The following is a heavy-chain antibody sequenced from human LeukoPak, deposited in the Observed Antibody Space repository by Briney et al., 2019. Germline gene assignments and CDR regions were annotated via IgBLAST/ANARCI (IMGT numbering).Heavy chain of an antibody. CDR2: MNPNSGNT. CDR3: ARGLLPAAPDY. D-gene: IGHD2-2*01. CDR1: GYTFTSYD. Sequence: ASVKVSCKASGYTFTSYDINWVRQATEQGLEWMGWMNPNSGNTGYAQKFQGRVTITRNTSISTAYMELSSLRSEDTAVYYCARGLLPAAPDYWGQGTLVTVSS. V-gene: IGHV1-8*03. J-gene: IGHJ4*02.